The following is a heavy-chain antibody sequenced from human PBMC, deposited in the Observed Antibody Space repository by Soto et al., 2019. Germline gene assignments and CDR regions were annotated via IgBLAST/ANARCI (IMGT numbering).Heavy chain of an antibody. D-gene: IGHD1-7*01. J-gene: IGHJ4*02. V-gene: IGHV3-74*01. CDR2: VNADGSST. Sequence: GVLRLSCAASGFSFTHYRIHWVRQVPGKGLEWVCRVNADGSSTNYAGFAKGRFTISRDNSKNTAYLEMNNLRVDDTALYYCAKAGDWNYVFDFWGQGTSVTVSS. CDR1: GFSFTHYR. CDR3: AKAGDWNYVFDF.